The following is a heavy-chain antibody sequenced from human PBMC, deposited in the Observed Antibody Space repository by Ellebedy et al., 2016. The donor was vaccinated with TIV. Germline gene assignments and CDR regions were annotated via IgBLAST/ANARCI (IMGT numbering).Heavy chain of an antibody. Sequence: SVKVSXKASGYTFTSYDINWVRQAPGQGLEWMGGTIPIFGTANYAQKFQGRVTITADESTSTAYMELSSLRSEDTAVYYCARARKIIGWFNPWGQGTLVTVSS. CDR1: GYTFTSYD. CDR2: TIPIFGTA. J-gene: IGHJ5*02. D-gene: IGHD3-16*02. CDR3: ARARKIIGWFNP. V-gene: IGHV1-69*13.